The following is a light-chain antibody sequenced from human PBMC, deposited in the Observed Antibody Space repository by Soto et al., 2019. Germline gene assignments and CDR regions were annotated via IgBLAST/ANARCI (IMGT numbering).Light chain of an antibody. CDR2: GAS. Sequence: DIQMPPSPSSLSASVGDRVTITCRASQSIRSYLNWYQQNPGKAPKLLIYGASSLQSGVPSRFSGSGSGTDFTLTISSLQTEEFATYYCQQTYGTTWTFGQGTKLEIK. CDR1: QSIRSY. CDR3: QQTYGTTWT. J-gene: IGKJ1*01. V-gene: IGKV1-39*01.